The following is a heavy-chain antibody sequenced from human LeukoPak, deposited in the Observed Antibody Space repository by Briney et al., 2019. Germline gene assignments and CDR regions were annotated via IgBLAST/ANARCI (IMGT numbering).Heavy chain of an antibody. CDR1: GFTFSSYS. CDR3: ARVVRGWPLLDAFDI. D-gene: IGHD6-19*01. J-gene: IGHJ3*02. Sequence: GGSLRLSCAASGFTFSSYSMNWVRQAPGEGLEWVSSISSSSSYIYYADSVKGRFTISRDNAKNSLYLQMNSLRAEDTAVYYCARVVRGWPLLDAFDIWGQGTMVTVSS. CDR2: ISSSSSYI. V-gene: IGHV3-21*01.